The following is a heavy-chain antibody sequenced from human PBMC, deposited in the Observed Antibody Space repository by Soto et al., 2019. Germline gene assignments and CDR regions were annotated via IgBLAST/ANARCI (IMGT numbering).Heavy chain of an antibody. CDR2: IRSKAYGGTT. CDR1: GFTFGDYA. V-gene: IGHV3-49*03. J-gene: IGHJ6*02. CDR3: TRDRPPFGVVKTYYYGMDV. D-gene: IGHD3-3*01. Sequence: GGSLRLSCTASGFTFGDYAMSWCRQAPGKGLEWVGFIRSKAYGGTTEYAASVKGRFTISRDDSKSIAYLQMNSLKTEDTAVYYCTRDRPPFGVVKTYYYGMDVWGQGTTVTVSS.